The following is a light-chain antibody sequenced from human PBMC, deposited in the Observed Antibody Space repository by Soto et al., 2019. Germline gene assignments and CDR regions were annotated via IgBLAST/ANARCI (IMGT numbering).Light chain of an antibody. CDR2: GAS. CDR1: QSVRSSY. V-gene: IGKV3-20*01. CDR3: QQYGKSPLT. Sequence: EIVLTQSPGTLSLSPGERATLSCRASQSVRSSYFAWYQQKPGQAPRLLIFGASTRAPGIPDRFSGSGSGTDFSLTISKLEPEDFALFYCQQYGKSPLTFGGGTKVDIK. J-gene: IGKJ4*01.